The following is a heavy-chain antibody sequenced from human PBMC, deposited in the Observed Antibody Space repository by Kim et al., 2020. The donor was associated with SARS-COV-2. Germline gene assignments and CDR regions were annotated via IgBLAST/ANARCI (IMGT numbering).Heavy chain of an antibody. CDR1: GYTFTSYG. V-gene: IGHV7-4-1*02. J-gene: IGHJ5*02. Sequence: ASVKVSCKASGYTFTSYGMNWVRQAPGQGLEWMGRINTNTGNPTYAQGFTGRFVFSLDTSVSTAYLQISSLKAEDTAVYYCARTVGYCSGVGCPHHRFDPWGQGTLVTVSS. D-gene: IGHD2-15*01. CDR3: ARTVGYCSGVGCPHHRFDP. CDR2: INTNTGNP.